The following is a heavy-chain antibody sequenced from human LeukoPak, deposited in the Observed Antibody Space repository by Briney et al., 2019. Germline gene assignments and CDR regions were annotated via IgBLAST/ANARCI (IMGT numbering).Heavy chain of an antibody. CDR2: ISSSGSTI. CDR1: GFTFGDYA. Sequence: GGSLRLSCTASGFTFGDYAMSWFRQAPGKGLEWVSYISSSGSTIYYADSVKGRFTISGDNAKNSLYLQMNSLRAEDTAVYYCAELGITMIGGVWGKGTTVTISS. J-gene: IGHJ6*04. D-gene: IGHD3-10*02. V-gene: IGHV3-48*03. CDR3: AELGITMIGGV.